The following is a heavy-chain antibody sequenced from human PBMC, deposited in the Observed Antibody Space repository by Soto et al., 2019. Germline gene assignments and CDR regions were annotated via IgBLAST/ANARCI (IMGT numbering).Heavy chain of an antibody. D-gene: IGHD2-15*01. Sequence: PGGSLRLSCAASGFTFSNAWMSWVRQAPGKGLEWVGRIKSKTDGGTTDYAAPVKGRFTISRDDSKNTLYLQMNSLKTEDTAVYYCTTATSDIVVVGPDAFDIWGQGTMVTVSS. V-gene: IGHV3-15*01. CDR1: GFTFSNAW. CDR2: IKSKTDGGTT. J-gene: IGHJ3*02. CDR3: TTATSDIVVVGPDAFDI.